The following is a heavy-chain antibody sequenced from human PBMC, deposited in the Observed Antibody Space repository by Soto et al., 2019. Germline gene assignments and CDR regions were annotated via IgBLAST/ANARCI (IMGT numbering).Heavy chain of an antibody. D-gene: IGHD1-26*01. CDR3: TQIYGSGSWGWYFHS. CDR1: VFSRITGVG. J-gene: IGHJ4*02. Sequence: QITLKESGPSLLRPTETLTLTCTFSVFSRITGVGVGWVRQPPGKALEWLAVIFWDTNDYYRPSLQTRVTISKDTSEDQVVLTLTNMDPEDTATYFCTQIYGSGSWGWYFHSWGQGTLVPVSS. CDR2: IFWDTND. V-gene: IGHV2-5*02.